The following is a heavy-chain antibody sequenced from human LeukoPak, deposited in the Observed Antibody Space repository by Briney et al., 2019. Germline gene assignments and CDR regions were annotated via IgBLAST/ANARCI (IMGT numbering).Heavy chain of an antibody. CDR3: ARAGVFDY. Sequence: KPSETLSLTCTVSGGSISSSSYYWGWIRQPPGKGLEWIGSIYHSGSTYYNPSLKSRVTISVDTSKNQFSLKLSSVTAADTAVYYCARAGVFDYWGQGTLVTVSS. J-gene: IGHJ4*02. V-gene: IGHV4-39*07. CDR1: GGSISSSSYY. D-gene: IGHD3-10*01. CDR2: IYHSGST.